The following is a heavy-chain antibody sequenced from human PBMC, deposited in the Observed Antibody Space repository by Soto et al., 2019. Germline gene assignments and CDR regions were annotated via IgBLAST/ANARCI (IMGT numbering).Heavy chain of an antibody. CDR1: GYSFTSYW. J-gene: IGHJ6*02. D-gene: IGHD3-3*01. V-gene: IGHV5-10-1*01. CDR3: ARHGQGGVPFLPPPYGMDV. Sequence: GESLKISCKGSGYSFTSYWISWVRQMPGKGLEWMGRIDPSDSYTNYSPSFQGHVTISADKSISTAYLQWSSLKASDTAMYYCARHGQGGVPFLPPPYGMDVWGQGTTVTVSS. CDR2: IDPSDSYT.